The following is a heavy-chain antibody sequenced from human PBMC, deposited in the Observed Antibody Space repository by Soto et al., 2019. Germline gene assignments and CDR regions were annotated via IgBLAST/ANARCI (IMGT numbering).Heavy chain of an antibody. CDR2: INAGNGNT. CDR1: GYTFTSYA. CDR3: ARDSLSDIVVVVAATPRYAFDI. Sequence: GASVKVSCKASGYTFTSYAMHWVRQAPGQRLEWMGWINAGNGNTKYSQKFQGRVTITRDTSASTAYMELSSLRSEDTAVYYCARDSLSDIVVVVAATPRYAFDIWGQGTMVTVS. J-gene: IGHJ3*02. D-gene: IGHD2-15*01. V-gene: IGHV1-3*01.